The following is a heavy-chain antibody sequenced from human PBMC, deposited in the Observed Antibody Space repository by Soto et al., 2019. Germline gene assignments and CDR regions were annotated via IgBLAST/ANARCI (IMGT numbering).Heavy chain of an antibody. V-gene: IGHV4-34*01. D-gene: IGHD2-15*01. Sequence: SETLSLTCAVYGGSFSGYYWSWIRQPPGKGLEWIGEINHSGSTNYNPSLKSRVTISVDTSKNQFSLKLSSVTAADTAVYYCARTRARIGVVVVAATPGVMDVWGKGTTVTVSS. CDR2: INHSGST. CDR3: ARTRARIGVVVVAATPGVMDV. J-gene: IGHJ6*04. CDR1: GGSFSGYY.